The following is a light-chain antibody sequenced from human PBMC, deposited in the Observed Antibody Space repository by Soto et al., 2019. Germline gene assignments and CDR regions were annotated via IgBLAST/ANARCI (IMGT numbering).Light chain of an antibody. CDR1: QSISSW. CDR3: QQYNKYPCT. V-gene: IGKV1-5*03. Sequence: DIQMTQSPSTLSASVGDRVTITCRASQSISSWLAWYQQKPGKAPKLLIYKASSLDSGVPSRFSGSGSGTEFTLTIISLQPDDFATFYCQQYNKYPCTFGQGTNVEIQ. J-gene: IGKJ1*01. CDR2: KAS.